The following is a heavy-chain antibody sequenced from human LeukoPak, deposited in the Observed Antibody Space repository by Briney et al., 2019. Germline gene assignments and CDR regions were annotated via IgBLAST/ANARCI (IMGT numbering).Heavy chain of an antibody. J-gene: IGHJ4*02. CDR3: ARHLYGGYVVDY. D-gene: IGHD5-12*01. CDR1: GGSISSSSYH. Sequence: SETLSLTCTVSGGSISSSSYHWGWIRQPPGKGLEWIGSIYYSGSTYYNPSLKSRVTISVDTSKNQFSLKLSSVTAADTAVYYCARHLYGGYVVDYWGQGTLVTVSS. V-gene: IGHV4-39*01. CDR2: IYYSGST.